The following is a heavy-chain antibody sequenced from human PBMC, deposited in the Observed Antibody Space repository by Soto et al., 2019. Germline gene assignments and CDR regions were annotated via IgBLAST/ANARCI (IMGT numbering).Heavy chain of an antibody. CDR3: ARGGLEPFDY. CDR1: GFNLGSYW. J-gene: IGHJ4*02. CDR2: INDYGTTI. V-gene: IGHV3-74*01. D-gene: IGHD1-1*01. Sequence: EVQLVESGGGLVQPGGYLRLSCAASGFNLGSYWMNWVRQAPGKGLVWISRINDYGTTINYAEYVEGLCTISRDDAKSEVYLQMNNLRAGDTAVYYCARGGLEPFDYWGQGALFSVSS.